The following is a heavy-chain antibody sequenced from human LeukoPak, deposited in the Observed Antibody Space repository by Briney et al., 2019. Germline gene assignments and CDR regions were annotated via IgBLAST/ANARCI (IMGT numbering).Heavy chain of an antibody. D-gene: IGHD1-26*01. CDR3: AKAAGIGFYYYMDV. Sequence: GGSLRLSCAASGFTFSIYVMSWVRQAPGKGLEWVSAISGSGGSTYYTDSVKGRFTISRDNSKNTLYLQMNSLRAEDTAVYYCAKAAGIGFYYYMDVWGKGTTVTVSS. CDR2: ISGSGGST. V-gene: IGHV3-23*01. J-gene: IGHJ6*03. CDR1: GFTFSIYV.